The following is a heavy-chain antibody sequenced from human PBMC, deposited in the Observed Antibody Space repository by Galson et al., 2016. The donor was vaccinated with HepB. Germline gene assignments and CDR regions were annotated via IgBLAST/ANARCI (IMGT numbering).Heavy chain of an antibody. CDR2: INPYNGNT. CDR1: GCTFTSYG. Sequence: SVKVSCKASGCTFTSYGISWVRQAPGQGLEWMGWINPYNGNTHYAQKLQGRVTLTTDTSTSTAYMELRSLRSDDTAVYYCARDPRKTRYQLLEVYYYYYGMDVWGQGTVVTVSS. J-gene: IGHJ6*02. D-gene: IGHD2-2*01. CDR3: ARDPRKTRYQLLEVYYYYYGMDV. V-gene: IGHV1-18*01.